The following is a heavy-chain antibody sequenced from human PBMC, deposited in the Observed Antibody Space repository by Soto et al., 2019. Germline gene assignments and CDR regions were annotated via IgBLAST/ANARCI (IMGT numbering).Heavy chain of an antibody. CDR3: AVAELGYCSGGRCPANLNFDY. V-gene: IGHV1-69*02. CDR2: IIPILGIA. D-gene: IGHD2-15*01. Sequence: ASVKVSCKASGGTFSSYTISWVRQAPGQGLEWMGRIIPILGIANYAQKFQGRVTITADKSTSTAYMELSSLRSEDTAVYYCAVAELGYCSGGRCPANLNFDYWGQGTLVTVSS. CDR1: GGTFSSYT. J-gene: IGHJ4*02.